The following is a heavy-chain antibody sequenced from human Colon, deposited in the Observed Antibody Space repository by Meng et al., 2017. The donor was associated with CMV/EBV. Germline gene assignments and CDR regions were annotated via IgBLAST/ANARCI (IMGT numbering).Heavy chain of an antibody. Sequence: GGSLRLSCIASGFIFSENDMNWVRQVPGKGPEWISYISLSGTSTDYSDSVRGRFTISVDKSISTAYLQWSSLQASDTAMYYCARGDFSTGFYAVWGQGTLVTVSS. D-gene: IGHD3/OR15-3a*01. CDR3: ARGDFSTGFYAV. CDR2: ISLSGTST. J-gene: IGHJ4*02. V-gene: IGHV3-48*03. CDR1: GFIFSEND.